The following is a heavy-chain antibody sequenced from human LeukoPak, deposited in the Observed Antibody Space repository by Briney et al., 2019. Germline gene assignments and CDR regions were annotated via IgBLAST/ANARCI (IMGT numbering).Heavy chain of an antibody. J-gene: IGHJ3*02. CDR1: GYSFTSYW. D-gene: IGHD5-18*01. Sequence: GESLKISCKVSGYSFTSYWIGWVRQMPGKGLEWMGIIYPGDSDTRYSLSFQGQVTISADKSTSTAHLQWSSLKASDTAMYYCARLRGKPGYSYGSAFDIWGQGTMVTVSS. CDR2: IYPGDSDT. CDR3: ARLRGKPGYSYGSAFDI. V-gene: IGHV5-51*01.